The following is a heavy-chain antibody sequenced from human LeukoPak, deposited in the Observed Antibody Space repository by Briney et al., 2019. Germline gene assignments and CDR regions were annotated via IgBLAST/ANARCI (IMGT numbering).Heavy chain of an antibody. V-gene: IGHV4-31*03. J-gene: IGHJ5*02. CDR1: GGSISSGGYY. D-gene: IGHD2-15*01. Sequence: SETQSLTCTVSGGSISSGGYYWSWIRQHPGKGLEWIGYIYYSGSTYYNPSLKSRVTISVDTSKNQFSLKLSSVTAADTAVYYCARGHNVVVVAATPEWFDPWGQGTLVTVSS. CDR2: IYYSGST. CDR3: ARGHNVVVVAATPEWFDP.